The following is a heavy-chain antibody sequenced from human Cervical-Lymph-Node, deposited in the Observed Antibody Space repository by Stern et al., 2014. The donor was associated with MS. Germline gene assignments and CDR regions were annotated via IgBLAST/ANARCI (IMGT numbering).Heavy chain of an antibody. CDR1: GYRFSSYW. D-gene: IGHD6-19*01. J-gene: IGHJ3*02. V-gene: IGHV5-51*03. Sequence: QLVQSGAEVKKPGESLKISCKGSGYRFSSYWIGWVRQMPGKGLEWMGIIYPGDSDTRYSPSFQGQVTISADKSISTAYLQWSGLKASDTAMYYCARRGIAVGDAFDIWGQGTMVTVSS. CDR2: IYPGDSDT. CDR3: ARRGIAVGDAFDI.